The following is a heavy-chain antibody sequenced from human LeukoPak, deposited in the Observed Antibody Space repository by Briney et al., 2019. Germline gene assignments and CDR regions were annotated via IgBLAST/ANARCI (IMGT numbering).Heavy chain of an antibody. J-gene: IGHJ5*02. Sequence: ASVNVSCKASGYTFTVYYMHWVRQAPGQGLEWMGWINPNSGGTNYAQKFQGRVTMTRDTSISTAYMELSRLRSDDTAVYYCARGGDIVLMVSDWFDPWGQGTLVTVSS. CDR2: INPNSGGT. V-gene: IGHV1-2*02. D-gene: IGHD2-8*01. CDR1: GYTFTVYY. CDR3: ARGGDIVLMVSDWFDP.